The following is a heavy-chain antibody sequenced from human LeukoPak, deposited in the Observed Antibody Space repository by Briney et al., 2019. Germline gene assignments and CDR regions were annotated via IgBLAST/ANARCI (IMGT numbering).Heavy chain of an antibody. J-gene: IGHJ4*02. Sequence: SETLSLTCSVSGASISGGTYYWGWIRQPPGKGLEWIGSIYYTGSTYDDPSLKSRVTISVDTSKNQFSLKLSSVTAADTAVYYCARRGGSGRAFDYWGQGTLVTVSS. V-gene: IGHV4-39*01. CDR3: ARRGGSGRAFDY. D-gene: IGHD1-26*01. CDR2: IYYTGST. CDR1: GASISGGTYY.